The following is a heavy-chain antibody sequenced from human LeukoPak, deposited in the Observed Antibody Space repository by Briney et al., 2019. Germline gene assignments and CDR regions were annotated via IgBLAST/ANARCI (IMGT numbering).Heavy chain of an antibody. Sequence: PGGSLRLSCAASGFTFSSYGMHWVRQAPGKGLEWVAVIWYDGSNKYYADSVKGRFTISRDNSKNTLYLQMNSLRAEDTAVYYCAREDPSGSHSDYWGQGTLVTVSS. CDR3: AREDPSGSHSDY. CDR2: IWYDGSNK. V-gene: IGHV3-33*01. J-gene: IGHJ4*02. CDR1: GFTFSSYG. D-gene: IGHD3-10*01.